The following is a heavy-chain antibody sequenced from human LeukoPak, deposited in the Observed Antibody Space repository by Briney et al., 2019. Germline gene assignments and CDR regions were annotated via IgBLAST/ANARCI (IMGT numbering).Heavy chain of an antibody. Sequence: GGSLRLSCAASGFTFSSYSRNWVRQAPGKGLEWVSCISSSTRTIYYADSVKGRFTISRDNAKNSLYLQMNNLRDEDTAVYYCAIDWPRDGYHEIFEYWGQGTLVTVSS. CDR1: GFTFSSYS. D-gene: IGHD5-24*01. CDR2: ISSSTRTI. CDR3: AIDWPRDGYHEIFEY. V-gene: IGHV3-48*02. J-gene: IGHJ4*02.